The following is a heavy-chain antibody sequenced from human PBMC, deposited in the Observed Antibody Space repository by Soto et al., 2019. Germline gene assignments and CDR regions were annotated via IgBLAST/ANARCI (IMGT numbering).Heavy chain of an antibody. J-gene: IGHJ6*02. Sequence: ASVKVSCKASGGTFSSYAISWVRQAPGQGLEWMGGIIPIFGTANYAQKFQGRVTITADESTSTAYMELSSLRSEDTAVYYCAALGYCSGGSCLLYYGMDVWGQGTTVTVS. CDR2: IIPIFGTA. CDR3: AALGYCSGGSCLLYYGMDV. V-gene: IGHV1-69*13. D-gene: IGHD2-15*01. CDR1: GGTFSSYA.